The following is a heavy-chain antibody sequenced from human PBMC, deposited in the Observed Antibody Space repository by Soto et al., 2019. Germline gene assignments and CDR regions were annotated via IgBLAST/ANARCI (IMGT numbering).Heavy chain of an antibody. J-gene: IGHJ4*02. CDR1: GYTFTGYY. V-gene: IGHV1-2*02. Sequence: GASVKVSCKASGYTFTGYYLHWIRQAPGQGLQWMGWMRPDSGGANYAQKFQGRVSMTRDTSTSTFYMELSRLASDDTAVYYCARDPHEGVYDYWGKGTQVTVSS. CDR2: MRPDSGGA. CDR3: ARDPHEGVYDY. D-gene: IGHD3-16*01.